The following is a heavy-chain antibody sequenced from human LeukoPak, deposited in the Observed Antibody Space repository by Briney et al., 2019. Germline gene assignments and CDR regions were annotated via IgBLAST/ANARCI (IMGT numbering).Heavy chain of an antibody. D-gene: IGHD6-13*01. Sequence: GGSLRLSCAASGFTFSDYYMSCIRQAPGKGLEWVSYISSSATTIYYADSVKGRFTISRDNSKNTLYLQMNSLRAEDTAVYYCAKRSSSSPKGSGYFDYWGQGTLVTVSS. CDR1: GFTFSDYY. CDR3: AKRSSSSPKGSGYFDY. CDR2: ISSSATTI. V-gene: IGHV3-11*01. J-gene: IGHJ4*02.